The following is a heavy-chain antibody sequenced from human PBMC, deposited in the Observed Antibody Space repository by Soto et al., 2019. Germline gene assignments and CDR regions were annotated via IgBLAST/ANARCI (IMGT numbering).Heavy chain of an antibody. Sequence: ASVKVSCKASGYTFTSYAMHWVRQAPGQRLEWMGWINAGNGNTKYSQKFQGRVTITRDTSASTAYMELSSLRSEDTAVYYCAGGTYDRDVYYYYGMDVWGQGTTVTVSS. D-gene: IGHD3-22*01. CDR2: INAGNGNT. J-gene: IGHJ6*02. CDR1: GYTFTSYA. V-gene: IGHV1-3*01. CDR3: AGGTYDRDVYYYYGMDV.